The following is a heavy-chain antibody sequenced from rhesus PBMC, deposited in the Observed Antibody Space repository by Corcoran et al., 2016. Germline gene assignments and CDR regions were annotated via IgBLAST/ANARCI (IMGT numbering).Heavy chain of an antibody. CDR3: ASRYYFDY. V-gene: IGHV4-80*01. Sequence: QVQLQESGPGLVKPSETLSLTCTVSGASIRSTWWSWIRQPPGKGLEWIGEINGNSGSTNYTPALKSRVTISKDASKNQFSLKLSSGTAADTAVYYCASRYYFDYWGQGVLVTVSS. CDR1: GASIRSTW. CDR2: INGNSGST. J-gene: IGHJ4*01.